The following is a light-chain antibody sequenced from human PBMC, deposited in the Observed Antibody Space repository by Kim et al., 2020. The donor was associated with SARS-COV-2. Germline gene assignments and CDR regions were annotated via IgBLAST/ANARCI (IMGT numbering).Light chain of an antibody. CDR3: AAWDASRNSLV. V-gene: IGLV1-44*01. Sequence: SATPGQTVTIACSGSDSNSGKYPVDRYQQRPGTAPKILIQWPSGVCDRVCGSRSGTSASLAISGLQSEDEADYYCAAWDASRNSLVFGGGTQLTVL. J-gene: IGLJ3*02. CDR1: DSNSGKYP.